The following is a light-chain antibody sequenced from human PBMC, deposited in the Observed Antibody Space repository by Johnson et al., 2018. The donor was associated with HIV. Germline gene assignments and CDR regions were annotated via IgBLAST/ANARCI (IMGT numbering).Light chain of an antibody. CDR2: ENN. Sequence: QSVLTQSPSVSAAPGQKVTISCSGSSSNIGNNYVSWYQQLPGTAPKLLIYENNKRPSGIPDRFSGSKSGTSATLAITGLQTGDEADYYCGTWDGRLSFGGGIGTGTKVTVL. V-gene: IGLV1-51*02. J-gene: IGLJ1*01. CDR3: GTWDGRLSFGGG. CDR1: SSNIGNNY.